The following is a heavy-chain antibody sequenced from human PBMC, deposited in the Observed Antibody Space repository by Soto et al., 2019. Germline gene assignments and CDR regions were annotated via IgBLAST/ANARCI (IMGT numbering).Heavy chain of an antibody. D-gene: IGHD3-9*01. CDR2: IYYSGST. Sequence: PSETLSLTCTVSGGSISSYYWSWIRQPPGKGLEWIGCIYYSGSTNYNPSLKSRVTISVDTSKNQFSLKLSSVTAADTAVYYCARGGAYYDILTGPRFDYWGQGTLVTVSS. CDR3: ARGGAYYDILTGPRFDY. J-gene: IGHJ4*02. CDR1: GGSISSYY. V-gene: IGHV4-59*01.